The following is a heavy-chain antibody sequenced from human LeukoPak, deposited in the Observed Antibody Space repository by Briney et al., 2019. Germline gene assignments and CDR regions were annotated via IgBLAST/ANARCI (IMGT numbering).Heavy chain of an antibody. V-gene: IGHV3-30*18. Sequence: PGRSLRLSCAASGFTFSSYGMHWVCQAPGKGLEWVAVISYDGSNKYYADSVKGRFTISRDNSKNTLYLQLNSLRAEDTAVYYCAKDGGDYGNYWGQGTLVTVSS. J-gene: IGHJ4*02. CDR2: ISYDGSNK. CDR1: GFTFSSYG. CDR3: AKDGGDYGNY. D-gene: IGHD4-17*01.